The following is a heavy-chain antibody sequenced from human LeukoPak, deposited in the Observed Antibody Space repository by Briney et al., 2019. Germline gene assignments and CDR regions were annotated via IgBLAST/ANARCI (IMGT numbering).Heavy chain of an antibody. CDR1: GYTFTGYY. CDR3: VSALYCSSTSCYWYYFDY. J-gene: IGHJ4*02. Sequence: ASVKVSCKASGYTFTGYYMHWVRQAPGRGLEWMGWINPNSGGTNYAQKFQGRVTMTRDTSISTAYMELSRLRSDDTAVYYCVSALYCSSTSCYWYYFDYWGQGTLVTVSS. CDR2: INPNSGGT. D-gene: IGHD2-2*01. V-gene: IGHV1-2*02.